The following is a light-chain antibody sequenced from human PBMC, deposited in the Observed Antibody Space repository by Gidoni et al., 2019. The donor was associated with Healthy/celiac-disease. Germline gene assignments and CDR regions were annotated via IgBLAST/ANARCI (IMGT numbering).Light chain of an antibody. J-gene: IGKJ1*01. V-gene: IGKV1-17*01. Sequence: DIQMTQSPSSLSASVGDRVTITCRASQGIRNDLGWYQQKPGKAPKRLIYAASSLQSGVPSRFSGRWSWTEFTLPIRRLQPADFATYYCLPHNCYSWTFGPGTQVEIQ. CDR3: LPHNCYSWT. CDR2: AAS. CDR1: QGIRND.